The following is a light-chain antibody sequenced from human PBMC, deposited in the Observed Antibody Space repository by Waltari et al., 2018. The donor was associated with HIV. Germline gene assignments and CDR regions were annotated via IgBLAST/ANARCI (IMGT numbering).Light chain of an antibody. CDR1: QSISSW. CDR2: KAS. V-gene: IGKV1-5*03. J-gene: IGKJ5*01. Sequence: DIQMTQSPSTLSASVGYRVTITCRASQSISSWLAWYQQKPGKAPKLLIYKASSLESGVPSRFSGSGSGTEFTLTINSLQPDDFATYYCQHYDTYPISFGQGTRLEI. CDR3: QHYDTYPIS.